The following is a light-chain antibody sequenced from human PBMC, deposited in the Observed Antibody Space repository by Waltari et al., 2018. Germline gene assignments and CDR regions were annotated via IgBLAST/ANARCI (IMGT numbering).Light chain of an antibody. CDR1: ALPRQY. J-gene: IGLJ2*01. CDR3: QSADGSGTYVV. V-gene: IGLV3-25*03. CDR2: QDT. Sequence: SYELTQPPSVSVSPGQTDRITCYGDALPRQYAYWYQQRHGQAPMLMKYQDTQVPLEIPERFSGSSSGTTFTLTISEVQAEDEADYYCQSADGSGTYVVFGGGTKLTVL.